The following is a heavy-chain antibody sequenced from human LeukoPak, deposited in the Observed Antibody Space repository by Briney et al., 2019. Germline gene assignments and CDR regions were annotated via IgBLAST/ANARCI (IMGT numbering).Heavy chain of an antibody. D-gene: IGHD1-26*01. J-gene: IGHJ4*02. V-gene: IGHV3-30*03. CDR2: ISYDGRNQ. CDR1: GFIFSSYG. Sequence: GGSLRLSCEASGFIFSSYGFHWVRQAPGKGLEWVTLISYDGRNQYYGQSVKGRFTISRDNSKNTLYLQVNSLRAEDTAVYYCARTTSGSYGRLYYFDYWGQGTLVTVSS. CDR3: ARTTSGSYGRLYYFDY.